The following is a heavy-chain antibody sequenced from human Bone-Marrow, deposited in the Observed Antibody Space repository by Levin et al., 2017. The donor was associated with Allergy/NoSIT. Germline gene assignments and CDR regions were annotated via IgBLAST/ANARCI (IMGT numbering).Heavy chain of an antibody. CDR2: ISWNSASI. Sequence: SLKISCVGSGFDFNDFAMHWVRQAPGKGLEWVSGISWNSASIFYADSVKGRFTISRDNAKNSLYLQMNSLSAEDTAFYYCAKDDCTTNYCYLRGYFYYNLDVWGQGTTVTVSS. D-gene: IGHD2-8*01. J-gene: IGHJ6*02. V-gene: IGHV3-9*01. CDR1: GFDFNDFA. CDR3: AKDDCTTNYCYLRGYFYYNLDV.